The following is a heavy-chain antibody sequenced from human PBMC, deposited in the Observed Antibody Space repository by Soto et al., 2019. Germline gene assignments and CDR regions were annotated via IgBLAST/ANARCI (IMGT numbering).Heavy chain of an antibody. D-gene: IGHD4-4*01. Sequence: SETLSLTCAVYGGSFSGYYWSWIRQPPGKGLEWIGEINHSGSTNYNPSLKSRVTISVDTSKNQFSLKLSSVTAADTAVYYCARYSRSPYYYYYYMDVWGKGTTVTVSS. CDR3: ARYSRSPYYYYYYMDV. V-gene: IGHV4-34*01. CDR1: GGSFSGYY. CDR2: INHSGST. J-gene: IGHJ6*03.